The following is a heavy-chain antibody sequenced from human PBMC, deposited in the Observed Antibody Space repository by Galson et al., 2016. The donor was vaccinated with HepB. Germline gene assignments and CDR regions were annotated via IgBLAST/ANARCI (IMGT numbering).Heavy chain of an antibody. V-gene: IGHV1-69*06. CDR3: AREPSYYYENKPAAFDI. J-gene: IGHJ3*02. CDR1: GGTFGSYG. Sequence: SVKVSCKASGGTFGSYGISWVRQAPGQGLEWMGGIIPIFGTIDYAQKFQGRVTMTADKSTNTVYIELSSLRSEDTAVYYWAREPSYYYENKPAAFDIWGQGTMVTVSA. D-gene: IGHD3-22*01. CDR2: IIPIFGTI.